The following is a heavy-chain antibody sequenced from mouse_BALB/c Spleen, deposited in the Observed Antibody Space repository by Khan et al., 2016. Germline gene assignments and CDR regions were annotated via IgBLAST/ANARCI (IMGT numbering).Heavy chain of an antibody. CDR2: IDPYNGVS. CDR1: GYAFTTYN. V-gene: IGHV1S135*01. J-gene: IGHJ3*01. CDR3: ASWDCNCGPFAY. Sequence: VQLKQSGPELVKPGASVKVSCKGSGYAFTTYNMYWVKQSHGKSLEWIGYIDPYNGVSSYNQKFKDKATLTVDESSSTAYMQLNSLKSGASAVYYCASWDCNCGPFAYWGQGTLVTVSA. D-gene: IGHD2-1*01.